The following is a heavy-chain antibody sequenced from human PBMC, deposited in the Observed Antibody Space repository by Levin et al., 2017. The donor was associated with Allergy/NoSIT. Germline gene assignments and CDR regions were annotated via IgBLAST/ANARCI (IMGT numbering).Heavy chain of an antibody. Sequence: RSQTLSLTCAVSGGSISSSNWWSWVRQPPGKGLEWIGEIDHSGSTNYNPSLKSRVTISVDKSQNQFSLKLSSVTAADTAVYYCARDRGNYDSSGYYFDYWDQGTLVTVSS. CDR3: ARDRGNYDSSGYYFDY. CDR1: GGSISSSNW. D-gene: IGHD3-22*01. V-gene: IGHV4-4*02. CDR2: IDHSGST. J-gene: IGHJ4*02.